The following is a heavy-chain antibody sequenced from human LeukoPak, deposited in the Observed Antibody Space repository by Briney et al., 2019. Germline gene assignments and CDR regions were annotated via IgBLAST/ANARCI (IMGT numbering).Heavy chain of an antibody. Sequence: GGSLRLSCAAYGFTFSSYNMNWVRQAPGKGLEWVSFISTSSSYIYYADSVKGRFTISRDNAKNSLYLQMNSLRAEDTAVYYCARDRLAYCGGDCYSPSGYFDYWGQGTLVTVSS. D-gene: IGHD2-21*02. CDR2: ISTSSSYI. V-gene: IGHV3-21*01. J-gene: IGHJ4*02. CDR1: GFTFSSYN. CDR3: ARDRLAYCGGDCYSPSGYFDY.